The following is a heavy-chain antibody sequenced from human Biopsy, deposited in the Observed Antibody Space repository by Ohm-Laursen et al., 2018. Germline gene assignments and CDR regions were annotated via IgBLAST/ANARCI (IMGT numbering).Heavy chain of an antibody. CDR2: IDPKSGGT. V-gene: IGHV1-2*02. D-gene: IGHD3-3*01. Sequence: SVKVSCKASAYSFGDHRIHWVRQAPGQGLEWMGWIDPKSGGTNYAQKFQGRVTMTRDTSISTTYMELRRLTSDDTAVFYCARELGDFWGGRQFDFWGQGTLVAVSS. CDR3: ARELGDFWGGRQFDF. CDR1: AYSFGDHR. J-gene: IGHJ5*01.